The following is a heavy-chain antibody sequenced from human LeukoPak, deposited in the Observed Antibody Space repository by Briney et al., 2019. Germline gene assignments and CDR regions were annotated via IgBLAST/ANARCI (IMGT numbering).Heavy chain of an antibody. J-gene: IGHJ6*03. Sequence: PGGSLRLSCAASGFTFSDYYMSWLRQAPGKGLEWVSYISSSGSTIYYADSVKGRFTISRDNAKNSLYLQMNSLRAEDTAVYYCARDYHYYDSSGLYTDVWGKGTTVTVSS. V-gene: IGHV3-11*01. CDR3: ARDYHYYDSSGLYTDV. D-gene: IGHD3-22*01. CDR2: ISSSGSTI. CDR1: GFTFSDYY.